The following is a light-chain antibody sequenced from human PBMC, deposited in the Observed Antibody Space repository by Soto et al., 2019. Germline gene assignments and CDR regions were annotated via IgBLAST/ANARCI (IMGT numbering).Light chain of an antibody. J-gene: IGLJ1*01. CDR3: SSYKSSSTLPYV. CDR2: DVN. V-gene: IGLV2-14*01. CDR1: SSDVGGYNL. Sequence: SALTQPASVSGSPGQSLTISCTGTSSDVGGYNLVSWYQQYPNKAPKLMIFDVNTRTSGVSNSFSGSKSGNTASLTISGLQAADDADYYCSSYKSSSTLPYVFGAGTKLTVL.